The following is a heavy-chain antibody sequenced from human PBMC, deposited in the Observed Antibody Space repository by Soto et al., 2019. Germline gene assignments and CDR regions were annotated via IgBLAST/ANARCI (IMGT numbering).Heavy chain of an antibody. D-gene: IGHD6-13*01. CDR2: IWYDGSNK. V-gene: IGHV3-33*01. Sequence: QVQLVESGGGVVQPGRSLRLSCAASGFTFSSYGMHWVHQAPGKGMEWVAVIWYDGSNKYYADSVKGRFTISRDNSKNTLYIQMNSLRAEDTAVYYCARGCAYSTSWDEYFQHWGQGTLVTVSS. CDR1: GFTFSSYG. J-gene: IGHJ1*01. CDR3: ARGCAYSTSWDEYFQH.